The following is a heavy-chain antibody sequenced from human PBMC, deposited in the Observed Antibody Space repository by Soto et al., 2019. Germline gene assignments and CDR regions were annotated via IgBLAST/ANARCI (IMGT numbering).Heavy chain of an antibody. V-gene: IGHV4-59*01. Sequence: ASETLSLTCAVYGGSFSGYYWSWIRQPPGKGLEWIGYIYYSGSTNYNPSLKSRVTISVDTSKNQFSLKLSSVTAADTAVYYCARDKYCSSTSCYGAWFDPWGQGTLVTVSS. CDR3: ARDKYCSSTSCYGAWFDP. D-gene: IGHD2-2*01. CDR2: IYYSGST. J-gene: IGHJ5*02. CDR1: GGSFSGYY.